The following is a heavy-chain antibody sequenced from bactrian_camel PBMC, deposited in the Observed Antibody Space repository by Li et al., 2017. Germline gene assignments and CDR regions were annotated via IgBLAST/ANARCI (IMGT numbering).Heavy chain of an antibody. J-gene: IGHJ4*01. CDR1: EYTESINC. D-gene: IGHD2*01. CDR2: IDSDGIT. V-gene: IGHV3S53*01. Sequence: HVQLVESGGGSVQAGGSLRVSCGASEYTESINCMGWYRQSPGKEREGVASIDSDGITTYADSVKGRFTISKDNAKNTVYLQMNSLKPEDTAMYYCVVDADGVDGGSGACTFRSGISYSGPGTQVTVS. CDR3: VVDADGVDGGSGACTFRSGISY.